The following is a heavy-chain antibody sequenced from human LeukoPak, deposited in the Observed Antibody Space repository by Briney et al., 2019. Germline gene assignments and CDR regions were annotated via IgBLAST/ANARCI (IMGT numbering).Heavy chain of an antibody. CDR1: GGSINSSSYY. D-gene: IGHD3-22*01. CDR3: ARAGQYYDSSGYSFDY. V-gene: IGHV4-39*07. CDR2: IYYSGST. J-gene: IGHJ4*02. Sequence: SETLSLTCTVSGGSINSSSYYWGWIRQPPGTGLEWIGSIYYSGSTYYNPSLKSRVTISVDTSKNRFSLKLSSVTAADTAVYYCARAGQYYDSSGYSFDYWGQGTLVTVSS.